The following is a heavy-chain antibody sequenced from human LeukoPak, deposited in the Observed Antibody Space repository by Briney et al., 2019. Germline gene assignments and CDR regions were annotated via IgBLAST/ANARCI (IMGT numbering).Heavy chain of an antibody. J-gene: IGHJ4*01. CDR1: GFTFSSYG. CDR2: IRYDGSHK. D-gene: IGHD3-10*01. V-gene: IGHV3-33*08. Sequence: GRSLRLSCAASGFTFSSYGMHWVRQAPGKGLEWVAFIRYDGSHKYYADSVKGRFTISRDNAKHPVYLQMDSLRADDSAVYYCARGGHYASGSYEYWGHGTLVTVSS. CDR3: ARGGHYASGSYEY.